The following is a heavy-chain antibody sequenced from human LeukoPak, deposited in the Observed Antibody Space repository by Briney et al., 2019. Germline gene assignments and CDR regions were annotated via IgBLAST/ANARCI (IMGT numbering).Heavy chain of an antibody. J-gene: IGHJ3*02. CDR2: FHPEDGET. CDR1: GYTFINYY. V-gene: IGHV1-24*01. D-gene: IGHD2-15*01. Sequence: ASVKVSCKASGYTFINYYMHWVRQAPGKGLEWMGRFHPEDGETIYAQNFQGRVTMTEDTSTDTAYMELSSLRSEDTAVYYCATHGGAYCSGGSCAFDIWGQGTMVTVSS. CDR3: ATHGGAYCSGGSCAFDI.